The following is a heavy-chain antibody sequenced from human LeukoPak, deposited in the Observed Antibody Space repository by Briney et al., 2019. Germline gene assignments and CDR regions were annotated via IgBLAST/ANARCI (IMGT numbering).Heavy chain of an antibody. V-gene: IGHV1-18*01. CDR2: IGAYNGNT. CDR1: GYTFTSYG. CDR3: ARDDALVATGSFDY. D-gene: IGHD5-12*01. J-gene: IGHJ4*02. Sequence: ASAKVSCKASGYTFTSYGINWARQAPGQGLEWMAWIGAYNGNTNYAQKLQGRVTMTTDTSTSTAYMELRSLRSDDTAVYYCARDDALVATGSFDYWGQGTLVTVSS.